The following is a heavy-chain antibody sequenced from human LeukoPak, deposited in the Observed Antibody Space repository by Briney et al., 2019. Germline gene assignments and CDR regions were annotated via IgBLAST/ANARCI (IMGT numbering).Heavy chain of an antibody. J-gene: IGHJ4*02. V-gene: IGHV3-33*06. D-gene: IGHD3-22*01. CDR2: IWYDRSNK. CDR3: AKDYSGPYYYDSSGYYPYYFDY. Sequence: GGSLRLSCAASGFTFSSYGMHWVRQAPGKGLDWVAVIWYDRSNKYYAHSVKGRFTISRDNSKNTLYLQMNSLRAEDTAVYYCAKDYSGPYYYDSSGYYPYYFDYWGQGTLVTVSS. CDR1: GFTFSSYG.